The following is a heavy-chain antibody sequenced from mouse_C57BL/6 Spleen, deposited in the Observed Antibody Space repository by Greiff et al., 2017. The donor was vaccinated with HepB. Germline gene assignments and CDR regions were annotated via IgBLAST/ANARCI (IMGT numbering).Heavy chain of an antibody. CDR3: TTAYGKGGPWFAY. CDR1: GFNIKDDY. J-gene: IGHJ3*01. D-gene: IGHD6-5*01. CDR2: IDPENGDT. Sequence: EVQLQQSGAELVRPGASVKLSCTASGFNIKDDYMHWVKQRPEQGLEWIGWIDPENGDTEYASKFQGKATITADTSSNTAYLQLSSLTSEDTAVYYCTTAYGKGGPWFAYWGQGTLVTVSA. V-gene: IGHV14-4*01.